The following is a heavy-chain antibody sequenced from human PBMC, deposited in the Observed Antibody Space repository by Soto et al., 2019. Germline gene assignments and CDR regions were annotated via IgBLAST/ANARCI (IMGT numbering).Heavy chain of an antibody. J-gene: IGHJ4*02. CDR1: GFTFSSYA. Sequence: GGSLRLSCAAAGFTFSSYAMSWVRQAPGKGLEWVSAISGSGGSTYYADSVKGRFTISRDNSKNTLYLQMNSLRAEDTAVYYCAKDSGQKYYYDSSGSHRGVYFDYWGQGTLVTVSS. V-gene: IGHV3-23*01. D-gene: IGHD3-22*01. CDR2: ISGSGGST. CDR3: AKDSGQKYYYDSSGSHRGVYFDY.